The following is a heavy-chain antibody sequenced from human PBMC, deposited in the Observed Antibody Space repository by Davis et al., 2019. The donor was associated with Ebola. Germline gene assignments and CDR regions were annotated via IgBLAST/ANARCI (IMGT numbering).Heavy chain of an antibody. D-gene: IGHD2-15*01. Sequence: GESLKISCAASGFTFSSYSMNWVRQAPGKGLEWVSSISSSSSYIYYADSVKGRFTISRDNAKNTLYLQMNSLRAEDTAVYYCAREGGCSGGSCYYFDYWGQGTLVTVSS. V-gene: IGHV3-21*01. J-gene: IGHJ4*02. CDR3: AREGGCSGGSCYYFDY. CDR2: ISSSSSYI. CDR1: GFTFSSYS.